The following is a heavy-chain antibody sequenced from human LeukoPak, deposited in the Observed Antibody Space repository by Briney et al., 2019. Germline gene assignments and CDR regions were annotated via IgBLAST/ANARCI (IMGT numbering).Heavy chain of an antibody. CDR3: AKDLGGSDWTFDY. CDR2: IYSGGST. D-gene: IGHD6-19*01. CDR1: GFTVSSNY. Sequence: GGSLRLSCAASGFTVSSNYMSWVRQAPGKGLEWVSVIYSGGSTSYADSVKGRFTISRDNSKNTVFLQMNSLRAEDTALYYCAKDLGGSDWTFDYWGQGTLVTVSS. J-gene: IGHJ4*02. V-gene: IGHV3-53*01.